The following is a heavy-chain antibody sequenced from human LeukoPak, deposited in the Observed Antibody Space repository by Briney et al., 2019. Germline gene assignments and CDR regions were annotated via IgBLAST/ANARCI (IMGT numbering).Heavy chain of an antibody. CDR3: ARDLVYSSIIDAFDI. CDR1: GGTFSNYA. J-gene: IGHJ3*02. V-gene: IGHV1-69*06. Sequence: ASVKVSCKASGGTFSNYAISWVRQAPGQGLEWMGGFIPIFGKANYAQKFQGRVTITADKSTSTAYMELSSLRSEDTAVFYCARDLVYSSIIDAFDIWGQGTMVTVSS. CDR2: FIPIFGKA. D-gene: IGHD6-13*01.